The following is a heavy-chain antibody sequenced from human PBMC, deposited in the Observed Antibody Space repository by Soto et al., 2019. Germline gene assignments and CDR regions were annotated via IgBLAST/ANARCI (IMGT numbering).Heavy chain of an antibody. CDR3: ARGVPITPGTFDY. CDR2: IYSGGST. J-gene: IGHJ4*02. D-gene: IGHD5-12*01. Sequence: EVQVVESGGGLIQPGGSLRLSCAASGFTVSSTYMSWVRQAPGKGLEWISIIYSGGSTFYADSVKGRFTISRDNSKNTLYLQMNSLRAEDTAVYYCARGVPITPGTFDYRGLGTLVTVSS. CDR1: GFTVSSTY. V-gene: IGHV3-53*01.